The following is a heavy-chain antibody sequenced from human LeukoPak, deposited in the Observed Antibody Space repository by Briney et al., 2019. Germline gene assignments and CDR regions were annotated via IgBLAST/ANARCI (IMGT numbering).Heavy chain of an antibody. CDR2: INHSGST. V-gene: IGHV4-34*01. J-gene: IGHJ5*02. D-gene: IGHD5-24*01. Sequence: PSGTLSLTCAVYGGSFSGYYWSWIRQPPGKGLEWIGEINHSGSTNYNPSLKSRVTISVDTSKNQFSLKLSSVTAADTAVYYCARWATSGWFDPWGQGTLVTVSS. CDR3: ARWATSGWFDP. CDR1: GGSFSGYY.